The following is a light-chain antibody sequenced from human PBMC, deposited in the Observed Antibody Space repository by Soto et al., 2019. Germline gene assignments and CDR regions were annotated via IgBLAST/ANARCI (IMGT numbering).Light chain of an antibody. Sequence: QSVLTQPPSVSAAPGQKVTISCSGSSSNIGNNYASWYQQLPGTAPKLLIYENNKRPSGIPDRFSGPKSGTSATLGITGLQTGDEADYYCGTWDSSLTAYVFGTGT. CDR1: SSNIGNNY. J-gene: IGLJ1*01. CDR2: ENN. CDR3: GTWDSSLTAYV. V-gene: IGLV1-51*02.